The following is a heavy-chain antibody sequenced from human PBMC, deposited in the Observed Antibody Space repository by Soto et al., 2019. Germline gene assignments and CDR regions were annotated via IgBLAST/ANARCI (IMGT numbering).Heavy chain of an antibody. CDR3: ARVMTTVTNAFDT. V-gene: IGHV4-59*01. CDR1: GGSISSYY. J-gene: IGHJ3*02. Sequence: SETLSLTCTVSGGSISSYYWTWIRQPPGKGLEWIGYIYYSGSTNYNPSLKSRVTISVDTSKNQFSLKLSSVTAADTAVYYCARVMTTVTNAFDTWGQGTMVTVPS. D-gene: IGHD4-17*01. CDR2: IYYSGST.